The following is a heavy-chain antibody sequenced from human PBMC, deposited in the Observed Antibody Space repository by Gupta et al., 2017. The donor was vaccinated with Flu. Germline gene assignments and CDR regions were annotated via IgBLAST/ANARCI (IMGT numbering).Heavy chain of an antibody. V-gene: IGHV3-33*01. Sequence: QVQLVESGGGVVQPGRSLRLSCAASGFLFSSFNMHWVRQFPGKGLEGVAVIWGDGRTKYNVDTVEGRFTISRDNSKNTVSLEMNSLRAEDTALYYCAREPAGAEYGLDVWGQGTTVTVSS. CDR2: IWGDGRTK. D-gene: IGHD1-26*01. J-gene: IGHJ6*02. CDR3: AREPAGAEYGLDV. CDR1: GFLFSSFN.